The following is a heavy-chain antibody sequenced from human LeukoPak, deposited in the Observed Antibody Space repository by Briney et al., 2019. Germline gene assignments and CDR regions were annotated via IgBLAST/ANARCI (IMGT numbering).Heavy chain of an antibody. J-gene: IGHJ4*02. Sequence: ASVRVSCKASGYTFTSYDINWVRQATGQGLEWMGWMNPNSGNTGYAQKFQGRVTMTRNTSISTAYMELSSLRSEDTAVYYCARGRLKGESLQNWGQGTLVTVSS. CDR1: GYTFTSYD. CDR3: ARGRLKGESLQN. V-gene: IGHV1-8*01. D-gene: IGHD3-10*01. CDR2: MNPNSGNT.